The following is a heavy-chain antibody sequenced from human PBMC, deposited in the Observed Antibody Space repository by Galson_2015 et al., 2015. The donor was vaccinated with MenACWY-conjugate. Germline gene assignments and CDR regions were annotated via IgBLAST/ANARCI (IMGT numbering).Heavy chain of an antibody. J-gene: IGHJ4*01. CDR2: ITVDATNT. D-gene: IGHD2-15*01. CDR1: RFTIGRYW. Sequence: SLRLSCAASRFTIGRYWIHWVRQVPGKGPVWISCITVDATNTEFADSVKGRFALSRDNARNTVYLQMNSLTAEDTAVYYCARDGGGWTPFDCWGHGSLVTVSS. V-gene: IGHV3-74*03. CDR3: ARDGGGWTPFDC.